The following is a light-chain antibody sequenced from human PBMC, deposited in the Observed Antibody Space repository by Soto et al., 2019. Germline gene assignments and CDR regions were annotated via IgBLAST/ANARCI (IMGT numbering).Light chain of an antibody. CDR3: LQSTQHPPT. CDR1: QSLLHSTGETF. CDR2: EVS. J-gene: IGKJ5*01. V-gene: IGKV2D-29*02. Sequence: DGVMTQTPLSLSVAPGQPASISCKSSQSLLHSTGETFLFWYLQKPGQSTQLLIYEVSTRVSGVPDRFSGSGSGTDFKLEISRVETDDVGIYYCLQSTQHPPTFPQGTRLGI.